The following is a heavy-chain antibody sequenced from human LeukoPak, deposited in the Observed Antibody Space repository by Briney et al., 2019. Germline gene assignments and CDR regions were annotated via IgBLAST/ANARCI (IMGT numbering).Heavy chain of an antibody. J-gene: IGHJ4*02. Sequence: PGGSLRLSCAASGFIVSSNYMSWVRQAPGKGLEWVSVIYSGGSTYYADSVKGRFTISRDNSKNTLYLQMNSLRAEDTAVYYCASRSYSSSSRDYWGQGTLVTVSS. V-gene: IGHV3-53*01. CDR3: ASRSYSSSSRDY. D-gene: IGHD6-6*01. CDR2: IYSGGST. CDR1: GFIVSSNY.